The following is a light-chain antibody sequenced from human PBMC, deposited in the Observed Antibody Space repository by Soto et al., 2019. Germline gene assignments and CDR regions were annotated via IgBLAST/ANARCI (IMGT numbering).Light chain of an antibody. Sequence: DIQRTQSPSSLSASVGDRVTIPCRASQSISSYLNWYQQKPGKAPKLLIYAASSLQSGVPSRFSGSGSGTDFTLTISSLQPEDFATYYCQQSYSTPPTFGQGTRLEI. CDR2: AAS. CDR3: QQSYSTPPT. J-gene: IGKJ5*01. V-gene: IGKV1-39*01. CDR1: QSISSY.